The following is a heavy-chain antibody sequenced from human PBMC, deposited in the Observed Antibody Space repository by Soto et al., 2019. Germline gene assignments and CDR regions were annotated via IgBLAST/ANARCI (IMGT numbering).Heavy chain of an antibody. V-gene: IGHV3-30*03. D-gene: IGHD2-2*01. Sequence: QVQLVESGGGVVQPGTSLRLACEASGFNFGAYGMHWVRQAPGKGLEWVAVISHDGTKTYYSDSVKGRFTVSIDNSKNMLYVQMVSLRPDDTALYSCATERRDGYTSCSRCYGVDVWGQGTTVCVSS. CDR1: GFNFGAYG. CDR2: ISHDGTKT. CDR3: ATERRDGYTSCSRCYGVDV. J-gene: IGHJ6*02.